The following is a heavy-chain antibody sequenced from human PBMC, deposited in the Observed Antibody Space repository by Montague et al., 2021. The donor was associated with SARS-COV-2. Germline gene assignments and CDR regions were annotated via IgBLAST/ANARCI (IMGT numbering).Heavy chain of an antibody. CDR2: IYVGDSDA. CDR3: ARLEVATANYFDF. CDR1: GYNFRSYW. Sequence: QSGAEVKKPGESLQISCKASGYNFRSYWIGWVRQMPGKGQEWMGRIYVGDSDARYSPSFQGQVTISADKSINTAYLQLRSLKASDTAMYYCARLEVATANYFDFWGQGTVVTVSS. V-gene: IGHV5-51*01. J-gene: IGHJ4*02. D-gene: IGHD5-24*01.